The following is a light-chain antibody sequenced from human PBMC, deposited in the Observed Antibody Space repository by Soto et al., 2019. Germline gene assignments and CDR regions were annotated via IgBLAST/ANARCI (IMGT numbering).Light chain of an antibody. J-gene: IGLJ2*01. CDR1: SSDVGGYNY. Sequence: QSALTQPASVSGSPGQSITISCTGTSSDVGGYNYVSWYQQHPGKAPKLMIYDVSNRPSEVSNRFSGSKSGHTASLTISGLQAEDEADYYCSSYTSSSTLVFGGGTKLTVL. V-gene: IGLV2-14*01. CDR2: DVS. CDR3: SSYTSSSTLV.